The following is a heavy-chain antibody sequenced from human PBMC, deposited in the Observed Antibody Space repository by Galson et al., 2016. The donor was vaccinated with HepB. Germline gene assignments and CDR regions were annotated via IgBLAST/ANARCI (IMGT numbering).Heavy chain of an antibody. V-gene: IGHV1-69*13. Sequence: SVKVSCKASGGTLTSYAFSWVRQAPGQGLEWMGGIIPIFDTTKYAQKFRGRVTITADESTSTAYREMNSLRSEDTAVYYCARSIDSSGYYYGYWGQGTLVTVSS. J-gene: IGHJ4*01. CDR1: GGTLTSYA. CDR3: ARSIDSSGYYYGY. CDR2: IIPIFDTT. D-gene: IGHD3-22*01.